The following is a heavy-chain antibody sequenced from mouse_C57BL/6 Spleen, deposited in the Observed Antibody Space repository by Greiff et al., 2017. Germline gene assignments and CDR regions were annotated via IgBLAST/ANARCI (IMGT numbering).Heavy chain of an antibody. V-gene: IGHV5-9-1*02. D-gene: IGHD2-4*01. J-gene: IGHJ3*01. CDR3: TRAYDYDEAGFAY. Sequence: EVQGVESGEGLVKPGGSLKLSCAVSGFTFSSYAMSWVRQTPEKRLEWVAYISSGGDYIYYADTLKGRFTISRDNARHTLYLQKSSLKSEDAAMYYCTRAYDYDEAGFAYWGQGTLVTVSA. CDR1: GFTFSSYA. CDR2: ISSGGDYI.